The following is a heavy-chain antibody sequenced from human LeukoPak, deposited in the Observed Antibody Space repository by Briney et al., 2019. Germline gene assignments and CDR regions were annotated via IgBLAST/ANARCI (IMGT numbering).Heavy chain of an antibody. CDR1: GYTFTNYD. CDR2: ISAYNGNT. V-gene: IGHV1-18*01. D-gene: IGHD6-13*01. J-gene: IGHJ5*02. CDR3: ARAQQLVHWFDP. Sequence: ASVKVSCKASGYTFTNYDISWVRQAPGQGLEWMGWISAYNGNTNYAQKLQGRVTMTTDRSTSTTYMELRSLRSDDTAVYYCARAQQLVHWFDPWGQGTPVTVSS.